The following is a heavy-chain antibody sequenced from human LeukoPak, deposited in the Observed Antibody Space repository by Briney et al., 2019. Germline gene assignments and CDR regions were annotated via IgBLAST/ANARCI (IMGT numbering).Heavy chain of an antibody. J-gene: IGHJ4*02. Sequence: SETLSLTCTVSGGSISSYYWSWIRRPPGKGLEWIGYIYYSGSTNYNPSLKSRVTISVDTSKNQFSLKLSSVTAADTAVYYCARVPYGDYYFDYWGQGTLVTVSS. CDR3: ARVPYGDYYFDY. CDR2: IYYSGST. V-gene: IGHV4-59*01. D-gene: IGHD4-17*01. CDR1: GGSISSYY.